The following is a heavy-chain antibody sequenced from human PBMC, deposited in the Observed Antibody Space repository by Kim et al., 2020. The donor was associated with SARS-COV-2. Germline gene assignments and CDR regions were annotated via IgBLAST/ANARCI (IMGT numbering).Heavy chain of an antibody. CDR1: GLSFSSYA. V-gene: IGHV3-30*09. CDR3: ARGAAGVFDT. D-gene: IGHD6-25*01. Sequence: GGSLRLSCAASGLSFSSYAFHWVRQTPGKGLEWVGVIAYDESFKYYADSVKGRFAISRDNSKNILYLQMDSLAPDDTAVYYCARGAAGVFDTWGQGTLVTVSS. CDR2: IAYDESFK. J-gene: IGHJ4*02.